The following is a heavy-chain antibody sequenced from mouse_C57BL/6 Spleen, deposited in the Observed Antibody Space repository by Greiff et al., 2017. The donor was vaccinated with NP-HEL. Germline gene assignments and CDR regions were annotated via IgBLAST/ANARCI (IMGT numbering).Heavy chain of an antibody. D-gene: IGHD2-4*01. CDR1: GYSITSGYY. J-gene: IGHJ2*01. CDR2: ISYDGSN. Sequence: VQLKESGPGLVKPSQSLSLTCSVTGYSITSGYYWNWIRQFPGNKLEWMGYISYDGSNNYNPSLKNTISITRDTSKNQFFLKLNSVTTEDTATYYCAREGYDYLYYFDYWGQGTTLTVSS. V-gene: IGHV3-6*01. CDR3: AREGYDYLYYFDY.